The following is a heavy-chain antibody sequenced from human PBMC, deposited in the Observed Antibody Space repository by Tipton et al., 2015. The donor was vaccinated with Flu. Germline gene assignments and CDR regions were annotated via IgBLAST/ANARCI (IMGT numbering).Heavy chain of an antibody. Sequence: TLSLTCTVSGDSISSGGHYWSWIRQHPGKGLEWIGYIYSSGTTHYNPSLKSRVTISLDTPKNHFSLKLSSVTAADTAVYYCARKSCSGGSCYHFDYWGQGTLATVSS. CDR3: ARKSCSGGSCYHFDY. D-gene: IGHD2-15*01. CDR1: GDSISSGGHY. J-gene: IGHJ4*02. CDR2: IYSSGTT. V-gene: IGHV4-31*03.